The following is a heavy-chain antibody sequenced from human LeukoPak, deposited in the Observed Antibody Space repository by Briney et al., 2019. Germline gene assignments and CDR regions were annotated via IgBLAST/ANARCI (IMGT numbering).Heavy chain of an antibody. V-gene: IGHV3-48*03. CDR1: GFTFSSYE. D-gene: IGHD3-9*01. J-gene: IGHJ3*02. CDR3: AREVGAGYSYAFDI. CDR2: ISSSGSTI. Sequence: PGGSLRLSCAASGFTFSSYEMNWVRQAPGKGLEWVSYISSSGSTIYYADSVKGRFTISRDNAKNSLYLQMNSLRAEDTAVYYCAREVGAGYSYAFDIWGQGTMVTVSS.